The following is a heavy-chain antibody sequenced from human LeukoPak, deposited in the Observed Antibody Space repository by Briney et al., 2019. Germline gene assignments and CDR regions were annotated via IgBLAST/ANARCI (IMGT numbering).Heavy chain of an antibody. D-gene: IGHD1-7*01. CDR1: GYTFTGYY. J-gene: IGHJ4*02. Sequence: ASVKVSCKASGYTFTGYYMHWVRQAPGQGLEWMGWINPNSGGTNYAQKFQGRVTMTRDTSISTAYMELSRLRSDDTAVYYCAREGGITGTTIIFFDYWGQGTLVTVSS. CDR3: AREGGITGTTIIFFDY. CDR2: INPNSGGT. V-gene: IGHV1-2*02.